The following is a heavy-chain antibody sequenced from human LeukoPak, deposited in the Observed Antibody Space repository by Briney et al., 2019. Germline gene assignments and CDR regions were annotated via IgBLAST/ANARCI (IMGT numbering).Heavy chain of an antibody. V-gene: IGHV1-2*02. Sequence: GASVKVSCKASGYTFSDYYLHWVRQAPGQGLEWMGWINPKSGDTNYAQSFQGRVTMTRDTSISTAYMDLASLTSDDTAIYYCARGESGDYTAIDFWGQGTLVTVSS. CDR2: INPKSGDT. CDR3: ARGESGDYTAIDF. J-gene: IGHJ4*02. D-gene: IGHD4-17*01. CDR1: GYTFSDYY.